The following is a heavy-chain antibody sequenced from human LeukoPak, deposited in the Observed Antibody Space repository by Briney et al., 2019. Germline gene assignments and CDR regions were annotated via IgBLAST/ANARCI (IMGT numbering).Heavy chain of an antibody. CDR1: GGSISYYY. CDR3: ARRPIFGVVIPFDY. V-gene: IGHV4-59*12. Sequence: SETLSLTCTVSGGSISYYYWSWIRQPPGKGPEWIGYTYYSGSTNYNPSLKSRVTISVDTSKNQFSLKLSSVTAADTAVYYCARRPIFGVVIPFDYWGQGTLVTVSS. J-gene: IGHJ4*02. CDR2: TYYSGST. D-gene: IGHD3-3*02.